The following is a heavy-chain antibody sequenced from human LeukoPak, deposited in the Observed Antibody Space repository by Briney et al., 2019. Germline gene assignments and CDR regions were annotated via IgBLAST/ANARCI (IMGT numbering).Heavy chain of an antibody. J-gene: IGHJ4*02. Sequence: GGSLRLSCAASGFTFSSYWMSWVRQAPGKGLEWVANIKQAGSEKYYVDSVKGRFTISRDNAKNSLYLQMNSLRAEDTAVYYCARAVSGWCFDYWGQGTLVTVSS. CDR1: GFTFSSYW. CDR3: ARAVSGWCFDY. V-gene: IGHV3-7*01. D-gene: IGHD6-19*01. CDR2: IKQAGSEK.